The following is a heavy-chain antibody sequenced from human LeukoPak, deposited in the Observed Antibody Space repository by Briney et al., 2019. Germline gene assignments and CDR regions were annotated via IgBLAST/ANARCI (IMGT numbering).Heavy chain of an antibody. J-gene: IGHJ6*03. D-gene: IGHD2-15*01. CDR2: IYYSGST. CDR1: GGSISSYY. Sequence: PSETLSLTCTVSGGSISSYYWSWIRQPPGKGLEWIGYIYYSGSTNYNPSLKSRVTISVDTSKNQLSLKLSSVTAADTAVYYCARASYCSGGSCYNYYYYYYMDVWGKGTTVTVSS. CDR3: ARASYCSGGSCYNYYYYYYMDV. V-gene: IGHV4-59*01.